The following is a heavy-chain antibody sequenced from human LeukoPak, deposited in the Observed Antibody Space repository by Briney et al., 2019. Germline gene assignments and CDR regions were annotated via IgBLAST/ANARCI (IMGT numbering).Heavy chain of an antibody. V-gene: IGHV3-11*04. CDR3: AKRRGVAFGQIGERYNWFDP. CDR1: GFTFSDYY. CDR2: ISSSGSTI. J-gene: IGHJ5*02. Sequence: KSGGSLRLSCAASGFTFSDYYMSWIRQAPGKGLEWVSYISSSGSTIYYADSVKGRFTISRDNAKNSLYLQMNSLRAEDTAVYYCAKRRGVAFGQIGERYNWFDPWGQGTLVTVSS. D-gene: IGHD3-16*01.